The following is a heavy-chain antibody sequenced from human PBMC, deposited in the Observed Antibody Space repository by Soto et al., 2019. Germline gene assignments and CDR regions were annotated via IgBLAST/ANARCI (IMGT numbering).Heavy chain of an antibody. V-gene: IGHV3-23*01. Sequence: PGGSLRLSCAASGFIFGDFAMSWVRQAPGKGLEWVSAINGSGGSTYYADSVKGRFTISRDNSKNTLYLQMNSLRAEDTAVYYCAKDREITIFGVVPNWFDPWGQGTLVTVSS. J-gene: IGHJ5*02. CDR3: AKDREITIFGVVPNWFDP. CDR1: GFIFGDFA. D-gene: IGHD3-3*01. CDR2: INGSGGST.